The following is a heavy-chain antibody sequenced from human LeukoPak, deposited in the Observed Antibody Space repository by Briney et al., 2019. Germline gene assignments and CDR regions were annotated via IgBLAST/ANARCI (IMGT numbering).Heavy chain of an antibody. CDR1: GGSFSDYY. CDR2: INHSGST. J-gene: IGHJ4*02. Sequence: SETLSLTCAVYGGSFSDYYWSWIRQPPEMGLEWIGEINHSGSTNYNPSLKSRVSMSVGTSKNQFSLKLSSVTAADTAIYYYATIAAAGTVGWGQGTPVTVSS. D-gene: IGHD6-13*01. CDR3: ATIAAAGTVG. V-gene: IGHV4-34*01.